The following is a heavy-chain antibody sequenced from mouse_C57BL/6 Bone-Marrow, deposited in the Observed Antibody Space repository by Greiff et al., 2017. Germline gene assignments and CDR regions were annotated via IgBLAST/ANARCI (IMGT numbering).Heavy chain of an antibody. CDR3: ALIYYCGSSRYFDD. V-gene: IGHV1-63*01. J-gene: IGHJ1*03. CDR1: GYTFTNYW. D-gene: IGHD1-1*01. Sequence: QVQLQQSGAELVRPGTSVKMSCKASGYTFTNYWIGWAKQRPGHGLEWIGDIYPGGGYTNYNEKFKGKATLTADKSSSTAYMQFSSLTSDDSAIYYCALIYYCGSSRYFDDWGTGTTVTVSS. CDR2: IYPGGGYT.